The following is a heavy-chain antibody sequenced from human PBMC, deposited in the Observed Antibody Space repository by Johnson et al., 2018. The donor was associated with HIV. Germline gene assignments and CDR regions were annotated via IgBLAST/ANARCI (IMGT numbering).Heavy chain of an antibody. D-gene: IGHD6-13*01. V-gene: IGHV3-11*01. J-gene: IGHJ3*02. CDR1: GFTFSDYY. CDR3: AKVLTSSTSWLDDAFDI. CDR2: ISSSGSTK. Sequence: VQLVESGGGLVQPGGSLRLSCAASGFTFSDYYMSWIRQAPGKGLEWVSYISSSGSTKYYVDSVKGRFTISRDNAKNSLYLQMNSLRAEDTAVYYCAKVLTSSTSWLDDAFDIWGQGTMVTVSA.